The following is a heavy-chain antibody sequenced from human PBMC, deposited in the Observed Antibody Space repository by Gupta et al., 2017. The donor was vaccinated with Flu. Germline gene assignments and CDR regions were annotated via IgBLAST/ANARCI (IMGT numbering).Heavy chain of an antibody. Sequence: NPSLKSRVTISVDTSKNQFSLKLSSVTAADTAVYYCARDHYDRENYYYGMDVWGQGTTVTVSS. V-gene: IGHV4-34*01. D-gene: IGHD3-22*01. CDR3: ARDHYDRENYYYGMDV. J-gene: IGHJ6*02.